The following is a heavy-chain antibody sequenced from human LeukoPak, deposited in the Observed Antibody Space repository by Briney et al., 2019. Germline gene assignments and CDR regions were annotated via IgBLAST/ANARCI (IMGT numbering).Heavy chain of an antibody. CDR1: EYTFTDYY. J-gene: IGHJ4*02. D-gene: IGHD6-13*01. V-gene: IGHV1-2*02. CDR2: INPNSGAT. Sequence: GASVKVSCKASEYTFTDYYIHWVRQAPGQGLEWMGWINPNSGATKYARKFQGSVTMTRDTSINTAYMELSSLTSDDTAVYYCSRGSPIAATGAVFAYWGQGTLVTVSS. CDR3: SRGSPIAATGAVFAY.